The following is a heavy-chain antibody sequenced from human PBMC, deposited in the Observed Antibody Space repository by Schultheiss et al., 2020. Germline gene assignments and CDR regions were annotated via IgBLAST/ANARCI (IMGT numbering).Heavy chain of an antibody. Sequence: GGSLRLSCAASGFTFSSYSMNWVRQAPGKGLEWVSAISGSGGSTYYADSVKGRFTISRDNSKNTLYLQMNSLRAEDTAVYYCARDRPDYDFWSGSPQPYYYYYYGMDVWGQGTTGTVSS. D-gene: IGHD3-3*01. CDR2: ISGSGGST. CDR1: GFTFSSYS. J-gene: IGHJ6*02. V-gene: IGHV3-23*01. CDR3: ARDRPDYDFWSGSPQPYYYYYYGMDV.